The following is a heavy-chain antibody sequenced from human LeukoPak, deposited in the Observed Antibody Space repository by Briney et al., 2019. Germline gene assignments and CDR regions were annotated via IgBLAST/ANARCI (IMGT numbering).Heavy chain of an antibody. J-gene: IGHJ4*02. CDR3: ARDRMVRGVIISTHFDY. CDR1: GFTFSSYA. CDR2: ISYDGSNK. D-gene: IGHD3-10*01. Sequence: GGSLRLSCAASGFTFSSYAMHWVRQAPGKGLEWVAVISYDGSNKYYADSVKGRFTISRDNSKNTLYLQMNSLRAEDTAVYYCARDRMVRGVIISTHFDYWGQGTLVTVSS. V-gene: IGHV3-30*14.